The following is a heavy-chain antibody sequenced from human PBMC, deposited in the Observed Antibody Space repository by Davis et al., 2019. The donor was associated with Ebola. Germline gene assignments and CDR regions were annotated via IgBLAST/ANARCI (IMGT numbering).Heavy chain of an antibody. D-gene: IGHD1-26*01. CDR3: ARHLRRGSYSGWFDP. V-gene: IGHV4-39*01. CDR2: IYYSGST. CDR1: GGSFSYYY. J-gene: IGHJ5*02. Sequence: SETLSLTCAVYGGSFSYYYWGWIRQPPGKGLEWIGSIYYSGSTYYNPSLKSRVTISVDTSKNQFSLKLSSVTAADTAVYYCARHLRRGSYSGWFDPWGQGTLVTVSS.